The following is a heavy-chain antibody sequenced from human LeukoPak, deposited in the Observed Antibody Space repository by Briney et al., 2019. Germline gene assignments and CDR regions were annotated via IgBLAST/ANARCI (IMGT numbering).Heavy chain of an antibody. CDR3: ARHKLRGRMFDY. D-gene: IGHD1-14*01. V-gene: IGHV3-21*01. CDR1: GFTFSSYS. Sequence: MAGGSLRLSCAASGFTFSSYSMNWVRQAPGKGLEWVSSISSSSSYIYYADSVKGRFTISRDNAKNSLYLQMNSLRAEDTAVYYCARHKLRGRMFDYWGQGTLVTVSS. J-gene: IGHJ4*02. CDR2: ISSSSSYI.